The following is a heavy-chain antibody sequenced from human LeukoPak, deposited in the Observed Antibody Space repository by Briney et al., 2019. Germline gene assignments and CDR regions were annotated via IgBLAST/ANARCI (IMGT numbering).Heavy chain of an antibody. J-gene: IGHJ6*04. Sequence: PGGSLRLSCAASGFSFSNYGMHWVRQAPGKGLEWVAFLIYDGSKKDYADSVKGRFTISRDNAKNSLYLQMNSLRAEDTAVYYCAELGITMIGGVWGKGTTVTISS. V-gene: IGHV3-30*02. CDR2: LIYDGSKK. CDR3: AELGITMIGGV. D-gene: IGHD3-10*02. CDR1: GFSFSNYG.